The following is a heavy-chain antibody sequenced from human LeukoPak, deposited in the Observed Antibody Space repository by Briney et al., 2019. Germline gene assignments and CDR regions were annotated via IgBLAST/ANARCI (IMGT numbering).Heavy chain of an antibody. D-gene: IGHD3-9*01. CDR3: AKDQGDLLTGYYSYYYYYMDV. Sequence: GGSLRLSCAASGFTFGSYAMSWVRQAPGKGLEWVSAISGGAGSTHYADSVKGRFTISRDNSKRTLYLQMSSLRVEDTAVYYCAKDQGDLLTGYYSYYYYYMDVWGKGTTVTVSS. CDR1: GFTFGSYA. CDR2: ISGGAGST. J-gene: IGHJ6*03. V-gene: IGHV3-23*01.